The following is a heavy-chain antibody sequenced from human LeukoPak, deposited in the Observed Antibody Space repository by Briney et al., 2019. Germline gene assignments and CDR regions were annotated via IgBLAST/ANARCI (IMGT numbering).Heavy chain of an antibody. CDR2: ISSSSRHI. CDR3: ASSHIPTGQGWLFYYYMDV. CDR1: TLTFSDYS. D-gene: IGHD1-1*01. V-gene: IGHV3-21*01. J-gene: IGHJ6*03. Sequence: PGGSLRLSCAASTLTFSDYSLNWVRQAPGKGLEWVSSISSSSRHIYYGDSVKGRFTISRDNAKNSLHLQMNSLRAEDTAVYYCASSHIPTGQGWLFYYYMDVWGKGTTVTVSS.